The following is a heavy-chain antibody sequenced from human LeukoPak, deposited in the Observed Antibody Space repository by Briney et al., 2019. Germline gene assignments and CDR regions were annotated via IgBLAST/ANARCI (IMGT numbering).Heavy chain of an antibody. CDR2: IYDSGST. CDR1: GGSISSYY. J-gene: IGHJ3*02. CDR3: ARHFKGYDSGGYLADDAFDI. V-gene: IGHV4-59*08. D-gene: IGHD3-22*01. Sequence: PSETLSLTCTVSGGSISSYYWSWIRQPPGKGLEWIGYIYDSGSTNYNPSLKSRVTISVDTSKNQFSLKLSSVTAADTGVYYCARHFKGYDSGGYLADDAFDIWGQGTMVTVSS.